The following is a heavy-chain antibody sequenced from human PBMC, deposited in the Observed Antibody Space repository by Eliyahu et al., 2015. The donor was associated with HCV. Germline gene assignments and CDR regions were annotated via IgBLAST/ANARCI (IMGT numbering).Heavy chain of an antibody. Sequence: QVQLVQSGAEVKKAGASVKVSCKASGYTFTSHSISWVRQAPGQGLEWMGWISAYNGNTNYAQKVQGRATVTTDASTSTAYMELRSLRSDDTAVYYCARGGRLTVVGFDIWGQGTMVTVSS. J-gene: IGHJ3*02. V-gene: IGHV1-18*04. D-gene: IGHD4-23*01. CDR1: GYTFTSHS. CDR3: ARGGRLTVVGFDI. CDR2: ISAYNGNT.